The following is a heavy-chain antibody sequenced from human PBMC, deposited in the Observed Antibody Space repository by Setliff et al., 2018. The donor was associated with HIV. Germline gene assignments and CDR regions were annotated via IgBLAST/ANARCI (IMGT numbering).Heavy chain of an antibody. D-gene: IGHD3-22*01. V-gene: IGHV3-21*05. CDR1: GFTFGSYS. Sequence: GGSLRLSCAASGFTFGSYSMNWVRQTPGGRLEWVAYISGSSGVIHYADSVKGRFTISRDNAKNSLYLQMNSLRAEDTAVYYCVRDSYYDSSGYYRGALDIWGQGTMVTVSS. CDR3: VRDSYYDSSGYYRGALDI. CDR2: ISGSSGVI. J-gene: IGHJ3*02.